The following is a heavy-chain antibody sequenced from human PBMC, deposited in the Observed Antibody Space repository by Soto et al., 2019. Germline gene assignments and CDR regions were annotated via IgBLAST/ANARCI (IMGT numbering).Heavy chain of an antibody. Sequence: QVQLQESGPGLVKPSETLSLTCTVSGGSISSYYWIWIRQPPGKGLEWIGYIYYSGSTNYNPSLKSRVTISVDTSKNQFSLNLSSVTAADPAVYYCARGSGPAAFDIWGQGTMVTVSS. CDR1: GGSISSYY. CDR2: IYYSGST. V-gene: IGHV4-59*01. J-gene: IGHJ3*02. CDR3: ARGSGPAAFDI.